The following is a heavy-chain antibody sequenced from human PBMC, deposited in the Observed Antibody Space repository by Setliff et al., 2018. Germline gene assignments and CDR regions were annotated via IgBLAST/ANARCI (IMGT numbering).Heavy chain of an antibody. CDR1: GGTFSIYT. V-gene: IGHV1-69*13. CDR3: ARGYRGYYNFWSGSQGANWFDP. Sequence: SVKVSCKASGGTFSIYTISWVRQAPGQGLEWMGRIIPIFGTANYAQKFQDRVTITADESTSTAYMELSSLRSEDTAVYYCARGYRGYYNFWSGSQGANWFDPWGQGTLVTVSS. CDR2: IIPIFGTA. D-gene: IGHD3-3*01. J-gene: IGHJ5*02.